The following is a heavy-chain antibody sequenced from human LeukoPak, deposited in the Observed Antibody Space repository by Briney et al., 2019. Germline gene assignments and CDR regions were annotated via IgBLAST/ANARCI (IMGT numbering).Heavy chain of an antibody. J-gene: IGHJ4*02. CDR3: ARHEGLARPFDY. D-gene: IGHD6-19*01. CDR2: IYSTGST. Sequence: SETLSLTCSVSGSSISNYYWSWIRQSPGKGLEWIGYIYSTGSTDYNPSLKSRVTISVETSKNQFSLMLSSVTAADTAVYFCARHEGLARPFDYWGQGTLVPVSS. CDR1: GSSISNYY. V-gene: IGHV4-59*08.